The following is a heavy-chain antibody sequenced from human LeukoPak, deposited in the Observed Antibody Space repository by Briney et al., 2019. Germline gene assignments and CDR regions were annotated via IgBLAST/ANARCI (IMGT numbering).Heavy chain of an antibody. CDR3: ARDLYGDYYFDY. V-gene: IGHV3-33*05. J-gene: IGHJ4*02. D-gene: IGHD4-17*01. CDR1: GFTFSTYG. CDR2: LSYDGSNK. Sequence: GGSLRLSCAASGFTFSTYGMHWVRQAPGKGLEWVAVLSYDGSNKYYADSVKGRFTISRDNSKNTLYLQMNSLRAEDTAVYYCARDLYGDYYFDYWGQGTLVTVSS.